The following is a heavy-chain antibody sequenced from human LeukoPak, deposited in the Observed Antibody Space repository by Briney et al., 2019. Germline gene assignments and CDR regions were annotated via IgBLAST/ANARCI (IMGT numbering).Heavy chain of an antibody. Sequence: ASVKVSCKASGYTFTSYDINWVRQATGQGLEWMEWMNPNSGNTGYAQKFQGRVTMTSNTSISTAYMELSSLRSEDTAVYYCARGEAAAGTLKFYYYYYMDVWGKGTTVTVSS. J-gene: IGHJ6*03. CDR2: MNPNSGNT. V-gene: IGHV1-8*01. CDR3: ARGEAAAGTLKFYYYYYMDV. CDR1: GYTFTSYD. D-gene: IGHD6-13*01.